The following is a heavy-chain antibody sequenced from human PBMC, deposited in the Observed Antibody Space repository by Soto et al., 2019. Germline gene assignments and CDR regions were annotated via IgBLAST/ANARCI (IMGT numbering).Heavy chain of an antibody. Sequence: GASVKVSCKASGDTFSSYSISWVRQAPGQGLEWMGRIIPMVGTPNYAQKFQGRVTFSADKSTSTAYMVLNSLISDDTAVYYCARPAAGTFSYFDYWDQGTLVTVSS. CDR3: ARPAAGTFSYFDY. D-gene: IGHD6-13*01. J-gene: IGHJ4*02. V-gene: IGHV1-69*08. CDR2: IIPMVGTP. CDR1: GDTFSSYS.